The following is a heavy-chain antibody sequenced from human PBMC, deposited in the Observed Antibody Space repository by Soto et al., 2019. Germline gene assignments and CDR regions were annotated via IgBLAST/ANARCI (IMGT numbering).Heavy chain of an antibody. CDR1: GGTFSNHA. J-gene: IGHJ6*02. CDR3: ARDDATYCGGDCYRYFYYGMDV. Sequence: QVQLVQSGAEVKQPGSSVKVSCKASGGTFSNHAISWVRQAPGQGLEWVGGIIPMFPTADYAQRFQGRVTITADDSTTTFYMELSGLRSEDTAMYYCARDDATYCGGDCYRYFYYGMDVWGQGTTVTVSS. V-gene: IGHV1-69*01. D-gene: IGHD2-21*02. CDR2: IIPMFPTA.